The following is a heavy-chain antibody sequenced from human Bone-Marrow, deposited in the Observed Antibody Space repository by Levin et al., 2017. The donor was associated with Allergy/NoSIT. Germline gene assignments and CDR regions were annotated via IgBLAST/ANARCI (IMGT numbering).Heavy chain of an antibody. CDR3: ARIFGSKYDSRGYFDS. V-gene: IGHV4-59*01. D-gene: IGHD3-22*01. Sequence: KASETLSLTCTVSGDSISTYYWSWIRQPPGKGLEWLAYIYYTGSTNYNPSLTSRVTLSVDPSTHHFSLRLISVTAADTAVDYCARIFGSKYDSRGYFDSWGQGTLVTVSS. J-gene: IGHJ4*02. CDR1: GDSISTYY. CDR2: IYYTGST.